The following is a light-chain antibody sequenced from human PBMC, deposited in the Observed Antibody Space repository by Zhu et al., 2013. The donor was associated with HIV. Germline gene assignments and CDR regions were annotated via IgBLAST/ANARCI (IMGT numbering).Light chain of an antibody. CDR2: LAS. CDR1: QGISNH. V-gene: IGKV1-17*01. CDR3: QQTYSSPPWT. Sequence: DIQMTQSPSSLSASVGDRVTITCRASQGISNHLGWYQQRPGKAPKRLIYLASTLQGGVPSRFSGSGLGTEFTLTISSVQPEDFATYYCQQTYSSPPWTFGQGTTVEIK. J-gene: IGKJ1*01.